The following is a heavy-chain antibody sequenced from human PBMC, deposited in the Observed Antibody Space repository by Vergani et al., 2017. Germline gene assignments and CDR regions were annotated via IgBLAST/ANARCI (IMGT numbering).Heavy chain of an antibody. CDR3: AKEEVGATRFDY. V-gene: IGHV3-23*04. J-gene: IGHJ4*02. CDR1: GFTFSGSA. CDR2: ISGSGVSA. Sequence: EVQLVESGGGLVQPGGSLTLSCAASGFTFSGSAMHWVRQAPGKGLEWVSGISGSGVSAYYTDSVKGRFTISRDNSKNMLFLQMNNLRTEDTAIYYCAKEEVGATRFDYWGQGTLVTVSS. D-gene: IGHD1-26*01.